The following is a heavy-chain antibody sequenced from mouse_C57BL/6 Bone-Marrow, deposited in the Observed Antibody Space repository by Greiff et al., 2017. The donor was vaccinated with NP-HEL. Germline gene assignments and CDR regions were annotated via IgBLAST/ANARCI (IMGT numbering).Heavy chain of an antibody. CDR3: ARHHDGYLYWYFDV. J-gene: IGHJ1*03. V-gene: IGHV5-6*01. D-gene: IGHD2-3*01. Sequence: EVNVVESGGDLVKPGGSLKLSCAASGFTFSSYGMSWVRQTPDKRLEWVATISSGGSYTYYPDSVKGRFTISRDNAKNTLYLQMSSLKSEDTAMYYCARHHDGYLYWYFDVWGTGTTVTVSS. CDR1: GFTFSSYG. CDR2: ISSGGSYT.